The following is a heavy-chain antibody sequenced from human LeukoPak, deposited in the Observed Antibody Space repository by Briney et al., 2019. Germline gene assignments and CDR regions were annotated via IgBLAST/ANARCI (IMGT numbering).Heavy chain of an antibody. Sequence: GASVKVSCKASGGTFSSYAISWVRQAPGQGLEWMGRIIPILGIANYAQKFQGRVTITAGKSTSTAYMELSSLRSEDTAVYYCARSNYYDSSGYYYVFQNWGQGTLVTVSS. CDR2: IIPILGIA. V-gene: IGHV1-69*04. D-gene: IGHD3-22*01. CDR1: GGTFSSYA. CDR3: ARSNYYDSSGYYYVFQN. J-gene: IGHJ4*02.